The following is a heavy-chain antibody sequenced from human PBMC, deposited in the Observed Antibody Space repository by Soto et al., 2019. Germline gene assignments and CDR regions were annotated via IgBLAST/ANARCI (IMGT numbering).Heavy chain of an antibody. Sequence: QVQLVQSGAEVKKPGASVKVSCKASGYTFTNYYIHWVRQAPGQGLEWMGLFNPSGDTTTYAQKVQGRVTMTGDTSTGTVYMEMTSLKSEDTAFYYCGREGGDDYTDYVTYWGQGTLVTVSS. J-gene: IGHJ4*02. CDR3: GREGGDDYTDYVTY. CDR2: FNPSGDTT. D-gene: IGHD4-17*01. CDR1: GYTFTNYY. V-gene: IGHV1-46*04.